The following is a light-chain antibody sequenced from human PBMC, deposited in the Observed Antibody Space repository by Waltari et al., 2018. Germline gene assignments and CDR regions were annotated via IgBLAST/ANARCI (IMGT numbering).Light chain of an antibody. J-gene: IGLJ7*01. CDR2: EDS. CDR3: GTWDSSLSGAV. Sequence: QYVLTQPPSGSAAPGQRVTSDGAGGHSKIGKNEVTWYRQFPGTAPKLLIYEDSERPSGVPGRFSGSKSGTSATLDITGLQAGDEADYYCGTWDSSLSGAVFGGGTHLTVL. CDR1: HSKIGKNE. V-gene: IGLV1-51*02.